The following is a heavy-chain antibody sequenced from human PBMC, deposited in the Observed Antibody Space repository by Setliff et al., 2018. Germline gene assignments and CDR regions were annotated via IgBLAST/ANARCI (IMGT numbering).Heavy chain of an antibody. CDR1: GFTFSSYW. CDR3: ASGHRYGYLFEY. V-gene: IGHV3-7*03. D-gene: IGHD5-18*01. CDR2: TKRDGREI. Sequence: PGGSLRLSCAASGFTFSSYWMSWVRQAPGKGLEWVANTKRDGREIYYVDSVKGRFTISRDNAKNSLYLQMNSLRAEDTAVYYCASGHRYGYLFEYWGQGTLVTVS. J-gene: IGHJ4*02.